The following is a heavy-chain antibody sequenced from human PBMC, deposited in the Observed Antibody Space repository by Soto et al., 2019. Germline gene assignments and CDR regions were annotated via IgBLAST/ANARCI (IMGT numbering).Heavy chain of an antibody. CDR1: GFTFSSYS. CDR2: IGSSSSYI. Sequence: GGSLRLSCAASGFTFSSYSMNWVRQAPGKGLEWVSSIGSSSSYIYYADSVKGRFTISRDNAKNSLYLQMNSLRAEDTAVYYCARGTTVTDAFDIWGQGTMVTVSS. CDR3: ARGTTVTDAFDI. D-gene: IGHD4-17*01. V-gene: IGHV3-21*01. J-gene: IGHJ3*02.